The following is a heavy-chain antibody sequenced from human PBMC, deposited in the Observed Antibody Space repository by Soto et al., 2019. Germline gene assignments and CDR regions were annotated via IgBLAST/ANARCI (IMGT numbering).Heavy chain of an antibody. CDR1: GGSISSSSYY. D-gene: IGHD6-19*01. CDR3: ATRLRGIAVAGTWFDP. J-gene: IGHJ5*02. CDR2: IYYSGST. Sequence: PSETLSLTCTVSGGSISSSSYYWGWIRQPPGKGLEWIGSIYYSGSTYYNPSLKSRVTISVDTSKNQFSLKLSSVTAADTAVYYCATRLRGIAVAGTWFDPWGQGTLVTVSS. V-gene: IGHV4-39*01.